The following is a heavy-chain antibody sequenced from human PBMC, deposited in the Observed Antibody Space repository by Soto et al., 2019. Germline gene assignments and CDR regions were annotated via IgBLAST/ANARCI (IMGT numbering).Heavy chain of an antibody. D-gene: IGHD3-22*01. V-gene: IGHV1-18*01. CDR2: ISAYNGNT. CDR3: ARGHRGYYDSSGYPPEY. CDR1: GYTFTSYG. Sequence: ASVKVSCKASGYTFTSYGISWVRQAPGQGLEWMGWISAYNGNTNYAQKLQGRVTMTTDTSTSTAYMELRSLRSDDTAVYYCARGHRGYYDSSGYPPEYWGQGTLVTVSS. J-gene: IGHJ4*02.